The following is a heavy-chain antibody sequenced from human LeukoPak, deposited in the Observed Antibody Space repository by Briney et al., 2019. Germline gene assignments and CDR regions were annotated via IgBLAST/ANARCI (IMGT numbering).Heavy chain of an antibody. CDR1: GFTFSSYA. CDR3: AKGSRDTSGWYRDY. CDR2: ISGSGGST. D-gene: IGHD6-19*01. V-gene: IGHV3-23*01. Sequence: GGSLRLSCAASGFTFSSYAMSWVRQAPGKGLEWVSTISGSGGSTYYADSVKGRFTISRDNSKNTLYLQMNSLRAEDTAAYYCAKGSRDTSGWYRDYWGQGTLVTVSS. J-gene: IGHJ4*02.